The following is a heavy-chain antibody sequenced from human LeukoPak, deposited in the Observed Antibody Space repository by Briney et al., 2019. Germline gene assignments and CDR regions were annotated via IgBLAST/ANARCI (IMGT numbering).Heavy chain of an antibody. D-gene: IGHD2-2*01. V-gene: IGHV3-21*01. J-gene: IGHJ4*02. CDR1: GFTFSSYS. Sequence: GGSLRLSCAASGFTFSSYSMNWVRQAPGKGLEWVSSISSSSSYIYYADSVKGRFTISRDNAKNSLYLQMNSLRAEDTAVYYCARGRSCSSTSCWAILENDFDYWGQGTLSPSPQ. CDR2: ISSSSSYI. CDR3: ARGRSCSSTSCWAILENDFDY.